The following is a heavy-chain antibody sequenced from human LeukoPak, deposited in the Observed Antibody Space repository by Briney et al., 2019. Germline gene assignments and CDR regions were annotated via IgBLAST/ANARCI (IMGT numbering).Heavy chain of an antibody. D-gene: IGHD4-11*01. V-gene: IGHV3-74*01. CDR2: MKSDGSSP. J-gene: IGHJ4*02. CDR1: GFIPTSYW. CDR3: AKDGHYSNFYFDY. Sequence: RGSPRLSCAASGFIPTSYWMHSVSQAPGKGPVWVSRMKSDGSSPSYADSVKGRFTISRDNAKNTVYLQMNSLRAEDTAVYYCAKDGHYSNFYFDYWGQGTLVTVSS.